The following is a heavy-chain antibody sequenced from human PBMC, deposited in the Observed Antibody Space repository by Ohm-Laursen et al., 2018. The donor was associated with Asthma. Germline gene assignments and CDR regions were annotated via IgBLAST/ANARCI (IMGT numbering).Heavy chain of an antibody. CDR3: ARGYCSGGSCETGDWFDP. D-gene: IGHD2-15*01. Sequence: SETLSLTCTVSGGSISSSDYYWSWIRQPPGKGLEWIGYIYYSGSTYYNPSLKSRVTISVDTSKNQFSLKLSSVTAADTAVYYCARGYCSGGSCETGDWFDPWGQGTLVTVSS. V-gene: IGHV4-30-4*02. CDR1: GGSISSSDYY. CDR2: IYYSGST. J-gene: IGHJ5*02.